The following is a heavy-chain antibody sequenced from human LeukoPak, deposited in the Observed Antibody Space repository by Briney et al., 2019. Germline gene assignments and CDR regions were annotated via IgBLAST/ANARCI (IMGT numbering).Heavy chain of an antibody. V-gene: IGHV3-9*01. J-gene: IGHJ4*02. CDR2: ITWNSDTI. Sequence: PGRSLRLSCAASGFTVDHYAMHWVRQAPGKGLEWISGITWNSDTIGYADSVKGRFTISRDNAKNSLYLQMNSLRTGDTAFYYCATNPPGIAVAGNGNFDYWGQGTLVTVSS. CDR3: ATNPPGIAVAGNGNFDY. D-gene: IGHD6-19*01. CDR1: GFTVDHYA.